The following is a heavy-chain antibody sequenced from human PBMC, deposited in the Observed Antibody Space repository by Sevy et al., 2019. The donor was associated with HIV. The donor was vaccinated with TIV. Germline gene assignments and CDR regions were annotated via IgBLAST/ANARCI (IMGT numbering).Heavy chain of an antibody. J-gene: IGHJ4*02. Sequence: GGSLRLSCAASGFTFTTYWMIWIRQAPGKGLEWVANINRDGTQKYYADSLKDRFTISRDNAENSLYLQMDSLRAEDTAMYYCARESSGHCVVDIWGQGTLVTVSS. CDR3: ARESSGHCVVDI. V-gene: IGHV3-7*01. CDR1: GFTFTTYW. CDR2: INRDGTQK. D-gene: IGHD3-22*01.